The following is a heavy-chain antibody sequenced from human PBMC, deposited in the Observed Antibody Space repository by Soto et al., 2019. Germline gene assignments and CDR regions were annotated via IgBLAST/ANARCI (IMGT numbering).Heavy chain of an antibody. CDR3: ARWTDYSNYLFSAFDY. CDR1: GYTFTSYA. CDR2: INAGNGNT. J-gene: IGHJ4*02. D-gene: IGHD4-4*01. Sequence: ASVKVSCKASGYTFTSYAMHWVRQAPGQRLEWMGWINAGNGNTKYSQKFQGRVTITRDTSASTAYMELSSLRSEDTAVYYCARWTDYSNYLFSAFDYWGQGTLVTVSS. V-gene: IGHV1-3*01.